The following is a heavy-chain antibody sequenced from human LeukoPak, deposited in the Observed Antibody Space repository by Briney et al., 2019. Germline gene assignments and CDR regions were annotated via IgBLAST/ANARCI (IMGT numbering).Heavy chain of an antibody. CDR1: GYSISSGYY. D-gene: IGHD6-19*01. V-gene: IGHV4-38-2*01. J-gene: IGHJ3*01. CDR2: IYHSGST. CDR3: ARIIAVARNFDY. Sequence: SETLSLTCAVSGYSISSGYYWGWIRQPPGKGLEWIGSIYHSGSTYYNPSLKSRVTISVDTSKNQFSLKLSSVTAADTAVYYCARIIAVARNFDYWGQGTMVTVSS.